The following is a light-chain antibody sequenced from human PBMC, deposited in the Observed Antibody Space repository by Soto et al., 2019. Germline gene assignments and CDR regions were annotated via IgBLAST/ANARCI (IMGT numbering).Light chain of an antibody. J-gene: IGLJ1*01. CDR1: SSDVGGYNY. CDR2: DVT. Sequence: QSVLTQPASVSGSPGQSITISCTGTSSDVGGYNYVSWYQHHPGKAPKLIIYDVTTRPSGVSNPFSGSKSGNTASLTISGPQPEDEADYYCSSYTTSNTRQIVFGTGTKVTVL. V-gene: IGLV2-14*03. CDR3: SSYTTSNTRQIV.